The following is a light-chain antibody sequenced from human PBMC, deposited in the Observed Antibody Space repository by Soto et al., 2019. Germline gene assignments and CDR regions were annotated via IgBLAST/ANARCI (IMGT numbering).Light chain of an antibody. CDR2: AVS. CDR3: SSYTSSSTLFYV. Sequence: QSALTQPASVSGSPGQSITISCTGTSSDVGGYNYVSWYQQHPGKAPKLMIYAVSNRTSGVSNRFSGSKSGNTASLTISGLQADDEADYYCSSYTSSSTLFYVFGTGTKVTVL. V-gene: IGLV2-14*01. J-gene: IGLJ1*01. CDR1: SSDVGGYNY.